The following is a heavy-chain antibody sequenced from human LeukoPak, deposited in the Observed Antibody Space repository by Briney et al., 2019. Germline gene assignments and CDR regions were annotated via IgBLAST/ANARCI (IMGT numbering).Heavy chain of an antibody. CDR2: ISYDGSNK. CDR1: GFTFSSYA. Sequence: GVSLTLSCAASGFTFSSYAMHWLRQAPGKGLEWVAVISYDGSNKYYADSVKGRFTISRDNSKNTLYLQVNSLRTEDTAVYYCARDRRSSSWFPNYYYYGMDVWGQGTTVTVSS. J-gene: IGHJ6*02. V-gene: IGHV3-30-3*01. D-gene: IGHD6-13*01. CDR3: ARDRRSSSWFPNYYYYGMDV.